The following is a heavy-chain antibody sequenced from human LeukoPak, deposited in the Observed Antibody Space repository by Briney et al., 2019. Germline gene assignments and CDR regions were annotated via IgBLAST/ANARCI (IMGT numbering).Heavy chain of an antibody. CDR3: ARDACSSTSCRGWFDP. V-gene: IGHV1-2*02. J-gene: IGHJ5*02. D-gene: IGHD2-2*01. CDR2: INPNSGGT. CDR1: GYTFTGYY. Sequence: ASVKVSCKASGYTFTGYYMHWVRQAPGQGLEWMGWINPNSGGTNYAQKFQGRVTMTTDTSTSTAYMELRSLRSDDTAVYYCARDACSSTSCRGWFDPWGQGTLVTVSS.